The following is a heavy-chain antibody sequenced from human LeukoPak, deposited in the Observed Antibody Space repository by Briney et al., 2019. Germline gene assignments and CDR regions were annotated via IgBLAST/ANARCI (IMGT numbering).Heavy chain of an antibody. CDR2: INHSGSA. Sequence: SETLSVTCAVYGGPFSGYYWSWIRQPPGKGLEWIGEINHSGSANYNPSLKSRVTISVDMSKNQFSLKLSSVTAADTAVYYCARHRAYSSSSPFDYWGQGTLVTVSS. CDR3: ARHRAYSSSSPFDY. J-gene: IGHJ4*02. CDR1: GGPFSGYY. D-gene: IGHD6-6*01. V-gene: IGHV4-34*01.